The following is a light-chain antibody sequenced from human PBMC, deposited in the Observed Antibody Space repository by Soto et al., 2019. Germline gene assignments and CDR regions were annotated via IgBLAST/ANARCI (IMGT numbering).Light chain of an antibody. CDR2: GAS. CDR1: QSVSSN. CDR3: QQYNNWPVT. Sequence: EIVVTQSPATLSVSPGERATRSCRASQSVSSNLAWYQQKPGQAPRLLIYGASTRATGIPARFSGSGSGTEFTLTISSLQSEDFAVYYCQQYNNWPVTFGQGTKVDMK. V-gene: IGKV3-15*01. J-gene: IGKJ1*01.